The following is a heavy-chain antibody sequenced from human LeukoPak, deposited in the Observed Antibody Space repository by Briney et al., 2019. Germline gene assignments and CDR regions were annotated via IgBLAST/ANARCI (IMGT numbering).Heavy chain of an antibody. CDR2: IYYSGST. CDR1: GGSISSGGYY. J-gene: IGHJ2*01. CDR3: AREHLNWYFDL. Sequence: SETLSLTCTVSGGSISSGGYYWSWIRQHPGKGLEWIGYIYYSGSTYYNPSLKSRVTISVDTSKNQFSLKLSSVTAADTAVYYCAREHLNWYFDLWGRGTLVTVSS. V-gene: IGHV4-31*03.